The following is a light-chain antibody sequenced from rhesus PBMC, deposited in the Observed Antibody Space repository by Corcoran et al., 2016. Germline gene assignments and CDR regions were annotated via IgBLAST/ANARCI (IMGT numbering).Light chain of an antibody. CDR3: QQHNSNPFP. V-gene: IGKV1-33*02. Sequence: DIQMTQSPSSLSASVGDRATITCQASQGISNWLAWYQQKPGKAPKLLIYAASSLQSGGPSRFSVSGSWTEFTPTIRSLQPDDFATYYCQQHNSNPFPFCPGTKLDIQ. CDR1: QGISNW. J-gene: IGKJ3*01. CDR2: AAS.